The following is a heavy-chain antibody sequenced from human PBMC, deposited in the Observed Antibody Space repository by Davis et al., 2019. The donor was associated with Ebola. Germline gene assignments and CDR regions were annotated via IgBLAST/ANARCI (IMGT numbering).Heavy chain of an antibody. CDR1: GLKNYW. Sequence: PGGSLRLSCAVSGLKNYWMTWIRQAPGKGLEWVANIKQDGTDIHYLDSVKGRFTISRDNAKNSLYLQMNSLKIEDTAVYYCAGGSGWYFNLWGRGTLVTVAS. D-gene: IGHD1-26*01. CDR3: AGGSGWYFNL. J-gene: IGHJ2*01. CDR2: IKQDGTDI. V-gene: IGHV3-7*01.